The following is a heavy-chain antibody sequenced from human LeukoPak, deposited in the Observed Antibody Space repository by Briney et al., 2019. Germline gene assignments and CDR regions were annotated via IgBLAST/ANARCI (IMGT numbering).Heavy chain of an antibody. Sequence: PGGSLRLSCAASGFTFSSYAMSWVRQAPGQGLEWVSAISGSGGSTYYADSVKGRFTISRDNSKNTLYLQMNSLRAEDTVVYYRPKPAYDILTGYQFDHDYWGQGTLVTVSS. J-gene: IGHJ4*02. V-gene: IGHV3-23*01. CDR2: ISGSGGST. CDR3: PKPAYDILTGYQFDHDY. D-gene: IGHD3-9*01. CDR1: GFTFSSYA.